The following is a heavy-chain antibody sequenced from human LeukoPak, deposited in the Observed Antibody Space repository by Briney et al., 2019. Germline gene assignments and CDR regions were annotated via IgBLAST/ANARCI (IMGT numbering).Heavy chain of an antibody. D-gene: IGHD1-14*01. Sequence: GGSLRLSCAASGFTFSEYYINWIRQAPGKGLEGVSHISSSGRLMQYADSVRGRFTITRDNAQNFMSLQMNNLKPEDTAVYYCARDTNNGLDVWGRGTTVTVS. V-gene: IGHV3-11*01. J-gene: IGHJ6*02. CDR1: GFTFSEYY. CDR2: ISSSGRLM. CDR3: ARDTNNGLDV.